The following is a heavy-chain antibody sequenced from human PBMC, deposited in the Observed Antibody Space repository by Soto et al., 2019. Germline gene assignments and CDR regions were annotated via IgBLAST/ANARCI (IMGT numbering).Heavy chain of an antibody. Sequence: EVQLVESGGGLVQPGRSLRLSCTASGFTFGDYAMSWFRQAPGKGLEWVGFIRSKDYGGTTEYAASVKSRFTISRDDSKSIAYLQMNSLKTEDTVVYYCTRWTYYDFWSGYYDDYWGQGTLVTVCS. CDR3: TRWTYYDFWSGYYDDY. D-gene: IGHD3-3*01. V-gene: IGHV3-49*03. CDR1: GFTFGDYA. CDR2: IRSKDYGGTT. J-gene: IGHJ4*02.